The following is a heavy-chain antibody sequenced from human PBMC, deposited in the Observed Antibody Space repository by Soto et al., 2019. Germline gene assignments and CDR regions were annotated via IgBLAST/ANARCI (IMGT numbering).Heavy chain of an antibody. CDR1: GGTFSSYA. V-gene: IGHV1-69*13. D-gene: IGHD1-26*01. Sequence: SVKVSCKASGGTFSSYAISWVRQAPGQGLEWMGGIIPIFGTANYAQKFQGRVTITADESTSTAYMELSSLRSEDTAVYYCERMVVGAYKGYWFDPWGQGTLVTVSS. CDR3: ERMVVGAYKGYWFDP. CDR2: IIPIFGTA. J-gene: IGHJ5*02.